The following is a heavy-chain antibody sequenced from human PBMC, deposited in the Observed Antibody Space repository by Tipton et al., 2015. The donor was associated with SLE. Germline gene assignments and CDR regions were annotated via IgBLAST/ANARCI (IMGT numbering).Heavy chain of an antibody. D-gene: IGHD6-19*01. CDR1: GGSFSGYY. Sequence: TLSLTCAVYGGSFSGYYWSWIRQPPGKGLEWIGEINHSGSTNYNPSLKSRVTISVDTSKNQFSLKLRSVTAADTAVYYCARQGTGIAVAGGMDVWGQGTTVTVSS. J-gene: IGHJ6*02. CDR2: INHSGST. V-gene: IGHV4-34*01. CDR3: ARQGTGIAVAGGMDV.